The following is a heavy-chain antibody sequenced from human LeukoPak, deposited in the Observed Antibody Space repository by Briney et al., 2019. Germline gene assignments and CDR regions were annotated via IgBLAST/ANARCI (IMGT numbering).Heavy chain of an antibody. D-gene: IGHD3-16*02. J-gene: IGHJ4*02. V-gene: IGHV3-7*01. CDR3: ARRAMIMFGGVIDDIRFDY. Sequence: LAGGSLRLSCTTSGFTFSNYWMSWVRQAQGKGLEWVANIKQGGSEKHYVDSVKGRFTISRDNAKNSLYLQMNSLRAEDTAVYYCARRAMIMFGGVIDDIRFDYWGQGALVTVSS. CDR1: GFTFSNYW. CDR2: IKQGGSEK.